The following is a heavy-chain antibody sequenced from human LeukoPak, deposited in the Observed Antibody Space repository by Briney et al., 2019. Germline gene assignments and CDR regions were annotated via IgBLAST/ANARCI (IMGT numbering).Heavy chain of an antibody. D-gene: IGHD1-14*01. J-gene: IGHJ4*02. CDR1: GGTFSSYA. CDR2: IIPIFGTA. CDR3: AGEPRAGTGGFDY. V-gene: IGHV1-69*05. Sequence: SVKVSCKASGGTFSSYAISWVRQAPGQGLEWMGRIIPIFGTANYAQKFQGRVTITTDESTSTAYMELSSLRSEDTAVYYCAGEPRAGTGGFDYWGQGTLVTVSS.